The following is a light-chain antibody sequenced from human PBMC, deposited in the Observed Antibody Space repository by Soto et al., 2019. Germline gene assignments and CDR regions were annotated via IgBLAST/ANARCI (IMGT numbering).Light chain of an antibody. V-gene: IGLV2-14*01. CDR1: SSDIDAYNY. J-gene: IGLJ1*01. Sequence: QSVLTQPASVSGSPGQSITISCTGSSSDIDAYNYVSWYQQHPGKAPKLMIYGVTNRPSGVSNRFSGSKTGNTASLTISGLQAEDEADYYCFSHRGGDSHVFGTGTKVTVL. CDR2: GVT. CDR3: FSHRGGDSHV.